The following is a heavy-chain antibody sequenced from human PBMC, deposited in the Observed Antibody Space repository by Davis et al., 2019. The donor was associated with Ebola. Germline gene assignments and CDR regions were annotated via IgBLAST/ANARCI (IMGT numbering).Heavy chain of an antibody. CDR2: INHSGST. V-gene: IGHV4-34*01. CDR1: GGSFSGYY. D-gene: IGHD1-1*01. CDR3: ASNDKLQYYYYYAMDV. J-gene: IGHJ6*02. Sequence: MPSETLSLTCAVYGGSFSGYYWSWIRQPPGKGLEWIGEINHSGSTNYKPSLKSRVTISVDTSKNQFSLKLSSVTAADTAVYYCASNDKLQYYYYYAMDVWGQGTTVTVSS.